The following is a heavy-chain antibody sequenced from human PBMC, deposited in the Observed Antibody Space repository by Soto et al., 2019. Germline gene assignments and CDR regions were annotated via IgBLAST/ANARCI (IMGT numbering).Heavy chain of an antibody. V-gene: IGHV4-39*01. CDR3: ARLVVVVPAAINYYYYGMDV. D-gene: IGHD2-2*01. CDR1: GGSISSYY. CDR2: IYYSGST. J-gene: IGHJ6*02. Sequence: SETLSLTCTVSGGSISSYYWGWIRQPPGKGLEWIGSIYYSGSTYYNPSLKSRVTISVDTSKNQFSLKLSSVTAADTAVYYCARLVVVVPAAINYYYYGMDVWGQGTTVTVPS.